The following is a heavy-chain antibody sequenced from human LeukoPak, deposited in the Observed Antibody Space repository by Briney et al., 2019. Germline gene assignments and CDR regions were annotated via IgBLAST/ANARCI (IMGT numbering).Heavy chain of an antibody. D-gene: IGHD3-22*01. Sequence: GESLKISCQVSGYSFTNYWIGWVRPMPGKGLEWMGIIYPGDSDTRYSPSFQGQVTISADKSISTAFLQWSSLKASDTAMYYCARRFPNMYVSSTYYYFDYWGQGTLVTVSS. V-gene: IGHV5-51*01. CDR1: GYSFTNYW. CDR2: IYPGDSDT. CDR3: ARRFPNMYVSSTYYYFDY. J-gene: IGHJ4*02.